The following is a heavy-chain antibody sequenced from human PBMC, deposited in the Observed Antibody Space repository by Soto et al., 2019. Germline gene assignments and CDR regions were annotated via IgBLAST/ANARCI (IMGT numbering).Heavy chain of an antibody. Sequence: PGGSLRLSCAASGFTFTRYIMNWVRQSPGKGLEWVSSISSTTNYIYYGDSMKGRFTISRDNAKNSLYLEMNSLRAEDTAVYYCARESEGLTSNFDYWGQGTLVTVSS. V-gene: IGHV3-21*06. CDR2: ISSTTNYI. J-gene: IGHJ4*02. CDR3: ARESEGLTSNFDY. CDR1: GFTFTRYI.